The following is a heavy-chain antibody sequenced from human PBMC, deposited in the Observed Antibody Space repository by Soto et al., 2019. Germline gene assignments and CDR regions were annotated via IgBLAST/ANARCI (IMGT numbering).Heavy chain of an antibody. J-gene: IGHJ4*01. Sequence: SETLSLTCTVSGGSISSNAYYWGWIRQPPGKGLEWIGSMLYSGSTYYNPSLRSRVTISVDTSKNQFSLKLNSVTAADTAVYYCVRHHDYVWGTYRWAPDYWGHGTLVTVSS. CDR1: GGSISSNAYY. D-gene: IGHD3-16*02. V-gene: IGHV4-39*01. CDR2: MLYSGST. CDR3: VRHHDYVWGTYRWAPDY.